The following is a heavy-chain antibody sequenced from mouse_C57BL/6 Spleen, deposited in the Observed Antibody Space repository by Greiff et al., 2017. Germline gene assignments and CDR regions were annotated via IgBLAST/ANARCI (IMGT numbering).Heavy chain of an antibody. CDR1: GYTFTSYW. Sequence: QVQLKQSGTELVKPGASVKLSCKASGYTFTSYWMHWVKQRPGQGLEWIGNINPSNGGTNYNEKFKSKATLTVDKSSSTAYMQLSSLTSEDSAVYYCARKGVTTVVAPFAYWGQGTLVTVSA. V-gene: IGHV1-53*01. CDR2: INPSNGGT. J-gene: IGHJ3*01. D-gene: IGHD1-1*01. CDR3: ARKGVTTVVAPFAY.